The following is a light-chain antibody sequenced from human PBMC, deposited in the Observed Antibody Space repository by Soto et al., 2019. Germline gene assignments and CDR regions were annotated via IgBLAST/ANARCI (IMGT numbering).Light chain of an antibody. J-gene: IGKJ5*01. CDR1: QSVSRY. V-gene: IGKV3-15*01. CDR2: DAS. CDR3: QQRSYPIT. Sequence: EIVMTQSPATLSVSPGEGASLSCRASQSVSRYLAWYQQKPGQAPRLLIYDASIRATGIPVRFSGSGSGTEFTLTISNLQSEDFAVYYCQQRSYPITFGQGTRLEIK.